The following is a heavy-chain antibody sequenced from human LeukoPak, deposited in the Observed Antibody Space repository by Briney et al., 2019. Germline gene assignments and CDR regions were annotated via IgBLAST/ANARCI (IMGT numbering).Heavy chain of an antibody. D-gene: IGHD3-3*01. CDR3: ARVVYDFWSAYDY. Sequence: HPGGSLRLSCAASGFTFSGYAMNWVRQAPRKGLEWVSAISGSGGSTYYADSVKGRFTISRDNSKNTLYLQMNSLRAEDTALYYCARVVYDFWSAYDYWGQGTLVTVSS. J-gene: IGHJ4*02. CDR1: GFTFSGYA. CDR2: ISGSGGST. V-gene: IGHV3-23*01.